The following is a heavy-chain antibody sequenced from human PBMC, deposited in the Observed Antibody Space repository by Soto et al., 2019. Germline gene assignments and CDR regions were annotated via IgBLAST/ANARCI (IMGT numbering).Heavy chain of an antibody. V-gene: IGHV3-74*01. CDR3: ARDTYYYDSSDHFSADAFDI. D-gene: IGHD3-22*01. Sequence: EVQLVESGGGLVQPGGSLRLSGAASGFTSSSYWIHWVRQAPGNGLVWVSRISNDGSSTNYADSVKGRFTISRDNATNTVYLQMNSLRAEDTAVYYCARDTYYYDSSDHFSADAFDIWGQGTMVTVSS. CDR2: ISNDGSST. J-gene: IGHJ3*02. CDR1: GFTSSSYW.